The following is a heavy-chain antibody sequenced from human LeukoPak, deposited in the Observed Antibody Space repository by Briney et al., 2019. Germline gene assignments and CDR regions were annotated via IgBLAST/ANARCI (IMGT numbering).Heavy chain of an antibody. J-gene: IGHJ1*01. CDR3: ARGSGWYPH. CDR1: GGSVGSNY. V-gene: IGHV4-59*02. CDR2: ISYSGDT. D-gene: IGHD6-19*01. Sequence: SETLSLTCSVTGGSVGSNYWSWVRQPPGKGLEWIGYISYSGDTKYNPSLKSRLSMSVDTSKNQCSLMLTSVTAADTAVYYCARGSGWYPHWGQGTLVTVSS.